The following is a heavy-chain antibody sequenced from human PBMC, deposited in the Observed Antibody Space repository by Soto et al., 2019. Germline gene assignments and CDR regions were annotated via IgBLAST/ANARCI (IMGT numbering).Heavy chain of an antibody. CDR3: ARFKFEDGGGWAYYFDY. J-gene: IGHJ4*02. V-gene: IGHV1-3*01. Sequence: GASVKVSCKASGYTFTSYAMHWVRQAPGQRLEWMGWINAGNGNTKYSQKFQGRVTITRDTSASTAYMELSSLRSEDTAVYYCARFKFEDGGGWAYYFDYWDQGTLVTVSS. CDR2: INAGNGNT. CDR1: GYTFTSYA. D-gene: IGHD6-19*01.